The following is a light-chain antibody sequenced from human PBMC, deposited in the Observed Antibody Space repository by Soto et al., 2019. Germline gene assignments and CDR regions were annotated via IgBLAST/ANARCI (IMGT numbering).Light chain of an antibody. J-gene: IGKJ4*01. V-gene: IGKV3-20*01. CDR3: QQYGSSPLT. CDR2: GTS. CDR1: QSVPSTY. Sequence: VLSQSPGRLSLSPGERATLSCRASQSVPSTYFAWYQQKSGQPPRLLISGTSNRATGIPDRFSGSGSGTDFTLTISRLEPEDFAVYYCQQYGSSPLTFGGGTKVDIK.